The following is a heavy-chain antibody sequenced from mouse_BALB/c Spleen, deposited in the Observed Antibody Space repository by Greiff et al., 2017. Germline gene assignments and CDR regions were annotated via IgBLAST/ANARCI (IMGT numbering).Heavy chain of an antibody. D-gene: IGHD2-2*01. CDR3: ARGYGYASWFAY. V-gene: IGHV5-9-1*01. J-gene: IGHJ3*01. CDR1: GFTFSSYT. CDR2: ISSGGSYT. Sequence: EVKVEESGGGLVKPGGSLKLSCAASGFTFSSYTMSWVRQTPEKRLEWVATISSGGSYTYYPDSVKGRFTISRDNAKNTLYLQMSSLRSEDTAMYYCARGYGYASWFAYWGQGTLVTVSA.